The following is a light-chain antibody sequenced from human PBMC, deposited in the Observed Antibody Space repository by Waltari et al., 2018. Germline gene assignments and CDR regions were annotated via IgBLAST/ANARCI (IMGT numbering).Light chain of an antibody. V-gene: IGKV1-5*03. CDR3: QQYNSYSLLS. CDR1: ESISKW. J-gene: IGKJ4*01. Sequence: CQASESISKWLAGYQQKPGKAPKLLFYKASTLESGVPSRFSGSGSGTEFTLTISSLQPEDFATYYCQQYNSYSLLSFGGGTKVEIK. CDR2: KAS.